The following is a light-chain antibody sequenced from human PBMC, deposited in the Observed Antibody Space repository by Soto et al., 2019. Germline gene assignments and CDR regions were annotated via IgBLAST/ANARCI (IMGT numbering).Light chain of an antibody. V-gene: IGKV3-15*01. CDR1: QSVSSN. CDR2: GAS. Sequence: EIVMTQSPATLSVSPGERATLSCRASQSVSSNLAWYQQKPGQAPRLLIYGASTRATGIPARFSGSGSGTEFTLTISSLQSEDFAVYYCQQYNKCNPWTFGQGTKVEIK. J-gene: IGKJ1*01. CDR3: QQYNKCNPWT.